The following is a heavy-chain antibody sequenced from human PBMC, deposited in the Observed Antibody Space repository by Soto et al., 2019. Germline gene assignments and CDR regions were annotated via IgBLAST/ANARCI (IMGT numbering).Heavy chain of an antibody. CDR1: GYTFTSSY. D-gene: IGHD3-16*01. Sequence: QVQLVQSGAEVKKPGASVKVSCKASGYTFTSSYIHWVRQAPGQGLEWMAIINPMGGSTNYAQKFQGRMTVTMDTSASTVYLELSSLRSEDTAVYYCGRGLFTGDYWGQGTLVTVSS. CDR2: INPMGGST. V-gene: IGHV1-46*03. CDR3: GRGLFTGDY. J-gene: IGHJ4*02.